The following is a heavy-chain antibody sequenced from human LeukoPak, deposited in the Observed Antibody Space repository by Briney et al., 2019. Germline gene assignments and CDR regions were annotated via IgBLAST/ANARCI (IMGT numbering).Heavy chain of an antibody. D-gene: IGHD4-17*01. CDR1: GFTFSNYV. Sequence: GGSLRLSCVAAGFTFSNYVMSWVRQAPGKGLEWFSSISGSGGTTYYGDSVKGRFTISRDNSRNTLYLQMNSLRAEDTAVYYCAKDRVSTVTTNYFDYWGQGTLVTVSS. J-gene: IGHJ4*02. CDR3: AKDRVSTVTTNYFDY. CDR2: ISGSGGTT. V-gene: IGHV3-23*01.